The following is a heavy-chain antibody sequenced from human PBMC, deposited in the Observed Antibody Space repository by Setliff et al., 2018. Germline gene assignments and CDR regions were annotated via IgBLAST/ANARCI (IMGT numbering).Heavy chain of an antibody. V-gene: IGHV4-59*12. CDR3: ARRRLRGADRGIDS. Sequence: SETLSLTCTVSGDSISGDYWSWIRQPPGKGLEWIGFIHYSGSTNYNPSLKSRVTMSVDTSKNQFSLKLSSVTAADTGVYYCARRRLRGADRGIDSWGQGALVTVSS. CDR2: IHYSGST. CDR1: GDSISGDY. J-gene: IGHJ4*02. D-gene: IGHD6-13*01.